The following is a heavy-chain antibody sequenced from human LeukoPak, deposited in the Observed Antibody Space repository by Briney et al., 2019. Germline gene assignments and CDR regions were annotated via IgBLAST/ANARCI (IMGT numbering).Heavy chain of an antibody. D-gene: IGHD3-10*01. CDR3: ARDHSTLLWFGELQFPDY. J-gene: IGHJ4*02. CDR2: INTSGGST. V-gene: IGHV1-46*01. CDR1: GYTFTIYY. Sequence: GASVKLSCKASGYTFTIYYMHWVRQAPAQGHGWMGIINTSGGSTSYAQKFQGRVTMTRDTSTSTVYMELSSLRSEDTAVYYCARDHSTLLWFGELQFPDYWGQGTLVTVSS.